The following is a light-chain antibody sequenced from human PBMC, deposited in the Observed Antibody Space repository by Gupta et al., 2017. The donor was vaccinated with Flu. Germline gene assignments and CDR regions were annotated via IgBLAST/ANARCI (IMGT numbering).Light chain of an antibody. CDR3: QQSDSAPRT. CDR2: TAS. Sequence: DIQMTQSPPSLSASVGDRVTITCRASRGIKTYLNWYQQKPGKAPQLLIHTASRLQSGVPSRFSGSGSGTDFSLTISMLQPEDFASYYCQQSDSAPRTFGQGTKVEV. J-gene: IGKJ1*01. V-gene: IGKV1-39*01. CDR1: RGIKTY.